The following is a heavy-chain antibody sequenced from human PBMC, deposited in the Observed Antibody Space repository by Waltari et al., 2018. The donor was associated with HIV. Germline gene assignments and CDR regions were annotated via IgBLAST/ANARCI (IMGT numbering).Heavy chain of an antibody. Sequence: QVQLVQSGAEVKKPGASVKVSCQASGYTFTSYGISWVRQAPGQGLEWMGWVSAYNGNTNYAQKLQGRVTMTTETSTSTAYMELRSLRSDDTAVYYCARINCTSVSCYASLDYWGQGTLVTVSS. CDR1: GYTFTSYG. V-gene: IGHV1-18*04. D-gene: IGHD2-2*01. CDR3: ARINCTSVSCYASLDY. J-gene: IGHJ4*02. CDR2: VSAYNGNT.